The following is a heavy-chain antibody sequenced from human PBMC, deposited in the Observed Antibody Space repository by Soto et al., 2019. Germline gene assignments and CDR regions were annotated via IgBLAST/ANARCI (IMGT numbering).Heavy chain of an antibody. D-gene: IGHD3-9*01. J-gene: IGHJ6*02. CDR2: ISGSGGST. V-gene: IGHV3-23*01. CDR3: AKVVKYDVLTGYYKGPDYYGMDV. Sequence: QLLESGGGLVQPGGSLRLSCAASGFTFSIYSMNWVRQAPGKGLEWVSLISGSGGSTHYADSVEGRFTISRDNSKNTLYLEMDSLRAEDTAVYYCAKVVKYDVLTGYYKGPDYYGMDVLGQGTTVTVSS. CDR1: GFTFSIYS.